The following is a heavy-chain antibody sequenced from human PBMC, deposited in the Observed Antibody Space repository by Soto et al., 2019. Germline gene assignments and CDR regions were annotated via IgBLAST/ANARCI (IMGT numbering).Heavy chain of an antibody. V-gene: IGHV3-11*01. CDR3: ARDVPLRYFDWYPPRDLFDP. Sequence: LRLSCAASGFTFSDYYMSWIRQAPGKGLEWVSYISSSGSTIYYADSVQGRFTISRDNAKNSLYLQMNSLRAEDTAVYYCARDVPLRYFDWYPPRDLFDPWGQGTLVTVSS. J-gene: IGHJ5*02. CDR2: ISSSGSTI. D-gene: IGHD3-9*01. CDR1: GFTFSDYY.